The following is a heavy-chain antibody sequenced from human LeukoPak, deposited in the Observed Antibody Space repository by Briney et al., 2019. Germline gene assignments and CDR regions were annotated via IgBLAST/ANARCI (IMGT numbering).Heavy chain of an antibody. CDR1: GFTFDDYA. Sequence: GRSLRLSCAASGFTFDDYAMHWVRQAPGKGLEWVSGISWNSGGIGYADSVKGRFTISRDNAKNTLYLQINSLRAEDTAVYYCASWLNYYDSSGYYYDYWGQGTLVTVSS. V-gene: IGHV3-9*01. D-gene: IGHD3-22*01. CDR2: ISWNSGGI. J-gene: IGHJ4*02. CDR3: ASWLNYYDSSGYYYDY.